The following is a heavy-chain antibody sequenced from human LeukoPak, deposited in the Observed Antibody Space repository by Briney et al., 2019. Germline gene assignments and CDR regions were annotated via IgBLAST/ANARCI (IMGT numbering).Heavy chain of an antibody. CDR1: GGSISSGGYY. V-gene: IGHV4-31*03. J-gene: IGHJ4*02. Sequence: SQTLSLTCTVSGGSISSGGYYWSWIRQHPGKGLEWIGYIYYSGSTYYNPSLKSRVTISVDTSKNQFSLKLSSVTAADTAVYYCARATVTTLVFDYWGQGTLVTVSS. D-gene: IGHD4-17*01. CDR3: ARATVTTLVFDY. CDR2: IYYSGST.